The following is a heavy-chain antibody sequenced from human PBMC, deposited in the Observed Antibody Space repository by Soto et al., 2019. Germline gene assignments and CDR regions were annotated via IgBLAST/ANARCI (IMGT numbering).Heavy chain of an antibody. CDR2: ISASSGNT. CDR3: ARVRGWFGVGMDV. D-gene: IGHD3-10*01. CDR1: GYTFTSYY. Sequence: ASVKVSCKASGYTFTSYYMHWVRQAPGQGLEWMGWISASSGNTNYAQKLQGRVTMTTDTSTSTAYMELRSLRSDDTAVYYCARVRGWFGVGMDVWGQGTTVTVSS. J-gene: IGHJ6*02. V-gene: IGHV1-18*04.